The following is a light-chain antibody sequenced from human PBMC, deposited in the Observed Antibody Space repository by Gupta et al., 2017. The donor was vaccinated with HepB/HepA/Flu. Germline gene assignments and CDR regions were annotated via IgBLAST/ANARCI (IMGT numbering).Light chain of an antibody. V-gene: IGKV1-39*01. Sequence: DIQMTQSPSSLSASVGDKVTITCRASQGFSTYLNWYQQKTGRAPNLLIYAASSLQSGVPSRFSGDRSGTEYTLTISNLQPEDSATYYCQQSYSGWTFGQGTKVEIK. CDR2: AAS. CDR1: QGFSTY. J-gene: IGKJ1*01. CDR3: QQSYSGWT.